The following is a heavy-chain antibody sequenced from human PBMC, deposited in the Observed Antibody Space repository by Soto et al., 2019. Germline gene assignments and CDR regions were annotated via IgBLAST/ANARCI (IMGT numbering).Heavy chain of an antibody. D-gene: IGHD4-17*01. V-gene: IGHV3-23*01. Sequence: GGSLRLSCAASGFTCSSYAMSWVRQAPGKGLEWVSAISGSGGSTYYADSVKGRFTISRDNSKNTLYLQMNSLRAEDTAVYYCANQPTVYGDYPDAFDIWGQGTMVTVSS. CDR2: ISGSGGST. CDR3: ANQPTVYGDYPDAFDI. CDR1: GFTCSSYA. J-gene: IGHJ3*02.